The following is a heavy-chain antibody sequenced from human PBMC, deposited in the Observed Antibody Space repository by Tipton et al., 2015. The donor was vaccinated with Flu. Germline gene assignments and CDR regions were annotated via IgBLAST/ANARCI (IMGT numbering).Heavy chain of an antibody. CDR1: GKSFTNYW. Sequence: EVQLVQSGAEVKKPGESLNISCKGSGKSFTNYWVGWVRQMPGKGLERMGIIYPGDSDTRYSPSFQGQVTMSADKSINTAYLQWSSLKASDTAMYYCARTLDRAAGNAFDIWGQGTMVTVSS. V-gene: IGHV5-51*01. J-gene: IGHJ3*02. CDR2: IYPGDSDT. D-gene: IGHD6-13*01. CDR3: ARTLDRAAGNAFDI.